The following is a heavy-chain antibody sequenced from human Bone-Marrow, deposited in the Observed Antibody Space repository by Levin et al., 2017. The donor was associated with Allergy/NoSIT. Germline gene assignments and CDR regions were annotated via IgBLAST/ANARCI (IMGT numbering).Heavy chain of an antibody. CDR3: ARERIVVVIPRSYYYYYGMDV. CDR2: VIPIFGTA. J-gene: IGHJ6*02. CDR1: GGTFSSYA. V-gene: IGHV1-69*13. Sequence: VASVKVSCKASGGTFSSYAISWVRQAPGQGLEWMGGVIPIFGTANYAQKFQGRVTITADESTSTAYMELSSLRSEDTAVYYCARERIVVVIPRSYYYYYGMDVWGQGTTVTVSS. D-gene: IGHD3-22*01.